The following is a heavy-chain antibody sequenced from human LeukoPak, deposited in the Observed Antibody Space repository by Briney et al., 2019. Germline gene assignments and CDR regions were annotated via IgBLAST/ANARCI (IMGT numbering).Heavy chain of an antibody. Sequence: PSETLSLTCTVSGGSISSSSYYWGWIRQPPGKGLEWIGSIYYSGSTYYNPSLKSRVTISVDTSKNQFSLKLSSVTAADTAVYYCARQQGHYYDSSGYYGYWGQGTLVTVS. CDR1: GGSISSSSYY. CDR3: ARQQGHYYDSSGYYGY. D-gene: IGHD3-22*01. CDR2: IYYSGST. J-gene: IGHJ4*02. V-gene: IGHV4-39*01.